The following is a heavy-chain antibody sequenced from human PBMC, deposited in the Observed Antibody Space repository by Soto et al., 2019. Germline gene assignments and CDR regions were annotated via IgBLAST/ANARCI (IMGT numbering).Heavy chain of an antibody. CDR3: ARGTVYYDSSGYYFEPYYYYGMDV. CDR2: MNPNSGNT. J-gene: IGHJ6*02. CDR1: GYTFTSYD. Sequence: QVQLVQSGAEVKKPGASVKVSCKASGYTFTSYDINWVRQATGQGLEWMGWMNPNSGNTGYAQKYQGRVTMSRNTSISRAYMELSSLRSEDTAVYYCARGTVYYDSSGYYFEPYYYYGMDVWGQGTTVTVSS. D-gene: IGHD3-22*01. V-gene: IGHV1-8*01.